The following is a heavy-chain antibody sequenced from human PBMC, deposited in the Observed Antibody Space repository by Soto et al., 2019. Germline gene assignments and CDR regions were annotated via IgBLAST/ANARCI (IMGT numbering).Heavy chain of an antibody. V-gene: IGHV3-30-3*01. CDR2: ISYDGSNK. CDR1: GFTFSSYA. J-gene: IGHJ3*02. Sequence: VQLVESGGGVVQPGRSLRLSCAASGFTFSSYAMHWVRQAPGKGLEWVAVISYDGSNKYYADSVKGRFTISRDNSKNTLYLQMNSLRAEDTAVYYCARDSSGYYHRDAFDIWGQGTMVTVSS. CDR3: ARDSSGYYHRDAFDI. D-gene: IGHD3-22*01.